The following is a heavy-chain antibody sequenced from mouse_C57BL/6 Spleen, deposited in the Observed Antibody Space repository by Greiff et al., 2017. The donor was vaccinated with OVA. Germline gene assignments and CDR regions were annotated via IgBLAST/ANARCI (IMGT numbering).Heavy chain of an antibody. V-gene: IGHV3-1*01. CDR3: ARGGYGNYDYAMDY. Sequence: VQLQQSGPGMVKPSQSLSLTCTVTGYSITSGYDWHWIRHFPGNKLEWMGYISYSGSTNYNPSLKSRISITHDTSKNHFFLKLNSVTTEDTATYYCARGGYGNYDYAMDYWGQGTSVTVSS. CDR1: GYSITSGYD. CDR2: ISYSGST. J-gene: IGHJ4*01. D-gene: IGHD2-1*01.